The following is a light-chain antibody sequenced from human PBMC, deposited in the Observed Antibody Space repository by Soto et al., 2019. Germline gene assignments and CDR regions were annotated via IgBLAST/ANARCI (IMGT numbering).Light chain of an antibody. J-gene: IGKJ4*01. V-gene: IGKV1-16*02. CDR2: TTS. Sequence: DIQMTQSPSSLSASVGDRVTISCRASKDINNYLAGFQQKPGKDPKSLIYTTSSLQSGVPSKFSGRGSGTDFTLTISSLQPEDYATYYCQQYKSYPITFGGGTKVEIK. CDR3: QQYKSYPIT. CDR1: KDINNY.